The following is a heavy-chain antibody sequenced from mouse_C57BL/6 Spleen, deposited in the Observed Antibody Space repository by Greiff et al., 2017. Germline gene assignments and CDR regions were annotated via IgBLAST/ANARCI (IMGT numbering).Heavy chain of an antibody. CDR2: IDPANGNT. V-gene: IGHV14-3*01. D-gene: IGHD2-5*01. CDR3: ARDYYSNYLYAMDY. Sequence: VQLQQSVAELVRPGASVKLSCTASGFNIKNTYMHWVKQRPEQGLEGIGRIDPANGNTTYAPKFQGKATITADTSSNTSYLQLSSLTSEDTAIYDCARDYYSNYLYAMDYWGQGTSVTVSS. J-gene: IGHJ4*01. CDR1: GFNIKNTY.